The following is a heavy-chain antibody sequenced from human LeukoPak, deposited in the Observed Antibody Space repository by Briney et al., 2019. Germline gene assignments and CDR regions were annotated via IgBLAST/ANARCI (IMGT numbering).Heavy chain of an antibody. Sequence: SGGSLRLSCAASGFTVSSNYMSWVRQAPGKGLEWVSVIYSGGSTYYADSVKGRFTISRDNSKNTLYLQMNSLRAEDTAVYYCAKDSGSGYLYYYYYMDVWGKGTTVTVSS. J-gene: IGHJ6*03. CDR1: GFTVSSNY. D-gene: IGHD3-10*01. V-gene: IGHV3-53*01. CDR3: AKDSGSGYLYYYYYMDV. CDR2: IYSGGST.